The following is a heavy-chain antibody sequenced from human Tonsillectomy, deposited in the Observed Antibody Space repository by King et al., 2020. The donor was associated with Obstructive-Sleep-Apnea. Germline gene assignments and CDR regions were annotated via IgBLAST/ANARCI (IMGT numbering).Heavy chain of an antibody. CDR1: GFTFSACS. D-gene: IGHD2-2*01. V-gene: IGHV3-48*04. Sequence: VQLVESGGDLIQPGGSLRLSCAASGFTFSACSMNWVRQAPGKGLEWVSYISSDGSNMNYADSVKGRFIISRDNAKNSLYLQMSSLRAEDTAVYYCARDPAWDYWGQGTLVTVSS. CDR2: ISSDGSNM. J-gene: IGHJ4*02. CDR3: ARDPAWDY.